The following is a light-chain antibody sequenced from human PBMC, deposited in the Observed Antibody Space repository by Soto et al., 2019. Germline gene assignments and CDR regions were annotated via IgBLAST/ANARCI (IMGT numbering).Light chain of an antibody. V-gene: IGKV3-11*01. J-gene: IGKJ1*01. CDR1: QSISTF. Sequence: EVVLTQSPATLSLSPGDRTTISCRASQSISTFLTWYQQKPGQAPRLLIYDASTRATGIPPRFSGTGSGTDFTLTISSLEPEDVAVYYCQHYGDSSWMFGQGTKVDIK. CDR3: QHYGDSSWM. CDR2: DAS.